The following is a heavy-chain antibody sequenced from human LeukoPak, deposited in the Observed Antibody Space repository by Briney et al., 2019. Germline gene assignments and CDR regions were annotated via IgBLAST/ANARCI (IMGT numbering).Heavy chain of an antibody. J-gene: IGHJ3*02. V-gene: IGHV3-7*04. D-gene: IGHD2-15*01. CDR3: ARVLNAFDI. CDR2: IKEDGSEK. Sequence: GGSLRLSCAASGVTFSSYWMSWVRQAPGKGLEWVANIKEDGSEKYYVDSVKGRFTISRDNAKDSVYLQMNSLRAEDTAVYYCARVLNAFDIWGQGTMVTVSS. CDR1: GVTFSSYW.